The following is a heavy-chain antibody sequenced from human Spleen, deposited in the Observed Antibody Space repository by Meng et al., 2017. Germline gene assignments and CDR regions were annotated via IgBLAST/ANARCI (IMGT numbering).Heavy chain of an antibody. CDR1: GGSICSSSYY. D-gene: IGHD5-18*01. V-gene: IGHV4-39*07. J-gene: IGHJ5*02. CDR2: IYYSGST. Sequence: LHVPVAGPCRGKLSETLPLPCTGSGGSICSSSYYWGWIRQPPGKGPEWIGSIYYSGSTYYNPSLKSRVTISVDTSKNQFSLKLSSVTAADTAVYYCARSSDTAFHNWFAPWGQGTLVTVSS. CDR3: ARSSDTAFHNWFAP.